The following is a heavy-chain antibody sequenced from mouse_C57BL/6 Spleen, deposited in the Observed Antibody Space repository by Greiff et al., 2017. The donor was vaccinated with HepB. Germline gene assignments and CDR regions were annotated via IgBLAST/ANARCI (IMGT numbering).Heavy chain of an antibody. J-gene: IGHJ2*01. CDR2: IDPSDSYT. CDR3: ARVYDYDYFDY. V-gene: IGHV1-50*01. CDR1: GYTFTSYW. Sequence: QVQLQQPGAELVKPGASVKLSCKASGYTFTSYWMQWVKQRPAQGLEWIGEIDPSDSYTNYNQKFKGKATLTVDTSSSTAYMQLSSLTSEDSAVYYCARVYDYDYFDYWGQGTTLTVSS. D-gene: IGHD2-4*01.